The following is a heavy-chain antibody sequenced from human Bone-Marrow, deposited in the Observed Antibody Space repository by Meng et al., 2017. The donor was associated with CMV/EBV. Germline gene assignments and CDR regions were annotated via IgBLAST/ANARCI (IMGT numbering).Heavy chain of an antibody. V-gene: IGHV1-2*02. CDR2: INPNSGGT. D-gene: IGHD3-16*01. J-gene: IGHJ4*02. Sequence: KASGYTFTGYYMHWVRQAPGQGLEWMGWINPNSGGTNYAQKFQGRVTMTRDTSISTAYMELSRLRSDDTAVYYCARGLGTVYQGGLDYWGQGTLVTVSS. CDR1: GYTFTGYY. CDR3: ARGLGTVYQGGLDY.